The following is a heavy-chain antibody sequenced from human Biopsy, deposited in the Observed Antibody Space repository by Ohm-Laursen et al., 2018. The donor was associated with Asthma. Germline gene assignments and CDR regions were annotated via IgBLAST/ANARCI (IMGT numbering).Heavy chain of an antibody. CDR3: ARAVDYSHYYGIDI. D-gene: IGHD3-10*01. V-gene: IGHV1-18*01. CDR1: GHTFNSAG. CDR2: ISVYNGNT. J-gene: IGHJ6*02. Sequence: SVKVSCKTSGHTFNSAGITWVRQAPGQGLEWMGWISVYNGNTKVAQKLQDRVTMITDTSTSTAYMELRSLRSDDTAVYFCARAVDYSHYYGIDIWGQGTTVTVS.